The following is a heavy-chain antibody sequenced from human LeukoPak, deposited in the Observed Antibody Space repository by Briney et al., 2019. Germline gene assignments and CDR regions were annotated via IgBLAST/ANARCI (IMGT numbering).Heavy chain of an antibody. D-gene: IGHD3-10*01. CDR1: GGSISSGNYY. CDR3: ARRGDI. J-gene: IGHJ3*02. CDR2: IYASGSS. V-gene: IGHV4-61*02. Sequence: SETLSLTCTVSGGSISSGNYYWNWIRQPAGKGLEWIGRIYASGSSDYNPSLKSRVTISLDTSKNQFSLKLISVTAADTAVYYCARRGDIWGQGTMVTASS.